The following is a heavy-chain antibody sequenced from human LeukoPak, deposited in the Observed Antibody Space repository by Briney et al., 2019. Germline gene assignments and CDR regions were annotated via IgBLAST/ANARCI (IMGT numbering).Heavy chain of an antibody. CDR2: ISVYSDDT. CDR3: AREADSSGYFFRPDY. V-gene: IGHV1-18*01. J-gene: IGHJ4*02. D-gene: IGHD3-22*01. Sequence: ASVKVSCKASGYTFTNYAISWVRQASRQGLEWMGWISVYSDDTKSAQNLQGRITMTKDTSTSTAYMELRSLRSDDTAVYYCAREADSSGYFFRPDYWGQGTLVTVSS. CDR1: GYTFTNYA.